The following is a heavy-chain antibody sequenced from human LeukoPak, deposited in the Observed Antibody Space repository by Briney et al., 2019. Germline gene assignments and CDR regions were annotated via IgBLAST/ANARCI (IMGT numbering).Heavy chain of an antibody. V-gene: IGHV1-2*02. Sequence: ASVKVSCKASGYTFTRYYMHWVRQAPGQGLEWMGWIDPNSGDTNYAQKFQGRVTMTRDTSISTAYMELSRLRSDDTAVYYCARDKNGSSGWYSFFDYWGQGTLITVSS. CDR2: IDPNSGDT. CDR1: GYTFTRYY. D-gene: IGHD6-19*01. CDR3: ARDKNGSSGWYSFFDY. J-gene: IGHJ4*02.